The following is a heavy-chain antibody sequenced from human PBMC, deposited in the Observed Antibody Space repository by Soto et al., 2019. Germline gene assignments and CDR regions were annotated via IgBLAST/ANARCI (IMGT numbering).Heavy chain of an antibody. CDR2: IDPSDPQT. V-gene: IGHV5-10-1*01. Sequence: LKISCEGSGYSLAGYCITWVRQKPGKGLEGMGRIDPSDPQTYYSPSLRGHVTISVTKSITTVFLQWSSLRASDTAMYYCARHLYECDTGPNFQNYFDCWGQGTPVTVSS. J-gene: IGHJ4*02. CDR3: ARHLYECDTGPNFQNYFDC. CDR1: GYSLAGYC. D-gene: IGHD5-18*01.